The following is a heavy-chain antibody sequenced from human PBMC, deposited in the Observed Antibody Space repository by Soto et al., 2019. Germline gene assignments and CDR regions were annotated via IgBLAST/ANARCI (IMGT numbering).Heavy chain of an antibody. D-gene: IGHD2-2*01. J-gene: IGHJ6*01. CDR1: GYIRTRYW. Sequence: EALKVSFKGSGYIRTRYWMGWVLQMPLKFLYWRGIIYPVDSDTRYSPSFQVQVTISDDKSISTAYLQWSSLKASDTALYYCARHRYCSSTSCSKAGYYYYYYGMDVWGQGTTVPVSS. CDR2: IYPVDSDT. CDR3: ARHRYCSSTSCSKAGYYYYYYGMDV. V-gene: IGHV5-51*01.